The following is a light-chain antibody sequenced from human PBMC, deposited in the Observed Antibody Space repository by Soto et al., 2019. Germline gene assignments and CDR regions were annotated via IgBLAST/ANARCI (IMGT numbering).Light chain of an antibody. CDR3: SSYTSTSAPYV. V-gene: IGLV2-14*03. CDR1: SSDIGGYDY. J-gene: IGLJ1*01. CDR2: DVS. Sequence: QSALTQPASVSGFPGQSITTSCTGASSDIGGYDYVSWYQQHPGKAPKLIIYDVSGRPSGVSNRFSGSKSANTASLTISGLQAEDEADYHCSSYTSTSAPYVFGTGTKVTVL.